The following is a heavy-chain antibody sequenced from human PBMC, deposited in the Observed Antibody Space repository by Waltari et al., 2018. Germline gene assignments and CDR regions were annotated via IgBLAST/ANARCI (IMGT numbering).Heavy chain of an antibody. CDR3: ARDWSARLGGVLDY. J-gene: IGHJ4*02. V-gene: IGHV3-48*03. CDR1: GFTFSSYE. CDR2: ISSSGSTI. Sequence: EVQLVESGGGLVQPGGSLRLSCAPSGFTFSSYEMHWVRKAPGKGLEWVSYISSSGSTIYYADSVKGRFTISRDNAKNSLYLQMNSLRAEDTAVYYCARDWSARLGGVLDYWGQGTLVTVSS. D-gene: IGHD6-19*01.